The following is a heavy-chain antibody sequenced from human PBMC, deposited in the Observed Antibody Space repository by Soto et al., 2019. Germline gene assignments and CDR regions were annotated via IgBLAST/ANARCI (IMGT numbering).Heavy chain of an antibody. V-gene: IGHV1-3*01. D-gene: IGHD2-8*01. J-gene: IGHJ3*02. Sequence: ASVKVSCKASGYTFTSYGINWVRQAPGRGLEWMGWINPGNGNTKYSQQFQGRVIIDRDTSASTAYMELSSLRSGDTAVYYCARVVGYCTNGVCYTGDAFDIWGQGTMVTVSS. CDR1: GYTFTSYG. CDR2: INPGNGNT. CDR3: ARVVGYCTNGVCYTGDAFDI.